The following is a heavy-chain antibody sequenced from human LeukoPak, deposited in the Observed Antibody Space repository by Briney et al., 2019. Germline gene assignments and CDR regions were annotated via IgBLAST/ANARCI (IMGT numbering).Heavy chain of an antibody. V-gene: IGHV4-38-2*02. Sequence: SETLSLTCTVSGYSISSDYYWVWIRQPPGKGLEWIGRISDSGSTYQNPSLKSRVSISVDTSKNQFSLKLSSVTAADTAVYYCAREVITIDAFDIWGQGTMVTVSS. CDR2: ISDSGST. CDR3: AREVITIDAFDI. J-gene: IGHJ3*02. D-gene: IGHD3-22*01. CDR1: GYSISSDYY.